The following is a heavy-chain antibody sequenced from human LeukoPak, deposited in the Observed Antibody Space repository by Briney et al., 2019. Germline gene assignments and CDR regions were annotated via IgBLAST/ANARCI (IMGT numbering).Heavy chain of an antibody. CDR3: ARWYCSGGSCYSGANYYFDY. V-gene: IGHV3-21*01. CDR1: GFTFSSYS. CDR2: ISSSSSYI. Sequence: GGSLRLSCAASGFTFSSYSMNWVRQAPGKGLEWVSSISSSSSYIYYADSVKGRFTISRDNAKNSLYLQMNSLRAEDTAVYYCARWYCSGGSCYSGANYYFDYWGQGTLVTVSS. J-gene: IGHJ4*02. D-gene: IGHD2-15*01.